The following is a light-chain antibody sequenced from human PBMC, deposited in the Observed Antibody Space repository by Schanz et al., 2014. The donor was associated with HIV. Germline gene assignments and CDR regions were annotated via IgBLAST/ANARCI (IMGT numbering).Light chain of an antibody. J-gene: IGKJ4*02. CDR2: GAS. V-gene: IGKV3-15*01. CDR1: QSVSSN. CDR3: QHYGDSRGT. Sequence: EIVMTQSPATLSVSPGERATLSCRASQSVSSNLAWYQQKPGQAPRLLIYGASTRATGIPARFSGSGSGTDFTLTISRVEPEDFAVYYCQHYGDSRGTFGGGTKVDI.